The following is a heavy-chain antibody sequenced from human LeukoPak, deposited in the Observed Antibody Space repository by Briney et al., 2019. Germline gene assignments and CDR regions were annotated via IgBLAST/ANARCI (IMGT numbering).Heavy chain of an antibody. CDR3: ARRRGHSGYGPFDY. D-gene: IGHD5-12*01. CDR1: GYTFTSYG. J-gene: IGHJ4*02. V-gene: IGHV1-18*01. Sequence: ASVKVSCKASGYTFTSYGISRVRQAPGQGLEWMGWISAYNGNTNYAQKLQGRVTITTDTSTSTAYMELRSLRPDDTAVYYCARRRGHSGYGPFDYWGQGPLVTVSS. CDR2: ISAYNGNT.